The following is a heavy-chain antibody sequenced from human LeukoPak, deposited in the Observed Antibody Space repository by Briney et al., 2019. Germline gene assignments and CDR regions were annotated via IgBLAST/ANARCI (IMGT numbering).Heavy chain of an antibody. CDR3: ARHSSGWLFDY. CDR1: VCSISSRRCY. J-gene: IGHJ4*02. Sequence: PSETLSLTCTVSVCSISSRRCYCGWIRQPPGRGLQGMGRIYYSGSNYYNPYLKSRVTISVATSKNQFSLKLSSVTAADTAVFYCARHSSGWLFDYWGQGTLVTVSS. V-gene: IGHV4-39*01. CDR2: IYYSGSN. D-gene: IGHD6-19*01.